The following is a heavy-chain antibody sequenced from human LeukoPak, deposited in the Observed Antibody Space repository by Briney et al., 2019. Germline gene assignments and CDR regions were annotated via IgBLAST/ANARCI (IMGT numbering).Heavy chain of an antibody. V-gene: IGHV4-59*01. CDR3: ARGRKNAWRTDY. Sequence: NPSETLSLTCVVSGVSINDYYWNWFRQPPRKGLEWIGWISDTGATNFNPSFESRVSVSIETSKNQFFLGLKSVTATDPSLYHYARGRKNAWRTDYWGQGTLVTVSS. CDR2: ISDTGAT. CDR1: GVSINDYY. J-gene: IGHJ4*02. D-gene: IGHD1-1*01.